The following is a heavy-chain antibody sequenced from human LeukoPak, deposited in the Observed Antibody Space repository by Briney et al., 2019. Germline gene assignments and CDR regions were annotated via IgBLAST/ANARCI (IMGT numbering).Heavy chain of an antibody. CDR2: INPSGGST. CDR1: GYTFTRYY. CDR3: AREDVGGPRYCSGGSCYFYWYFDL. J-gene: IGHJ2*01. V-gene: IGHV1-46*01. Sequence: ASVKVSCKASGYTFTRYYMHWVRQAPGQGLEWMGIINPSGGSTSYAQKFQGRVTMTRDTSTSTFYMELSSLRSEDTAVYYCAREDVGGPRYCSGGSCYFYWYFDLWGRGTLVTVSS. D-gene: IGHD2-15*01.